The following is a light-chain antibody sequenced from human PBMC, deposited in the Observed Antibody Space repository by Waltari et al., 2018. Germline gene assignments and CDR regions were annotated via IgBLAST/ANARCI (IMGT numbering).Light chain of an antibody. CDR2: GAS. CDR3: QQYGSSPPYT. J-gene: IGKJ2*01. V-gene: IGKV3-20*01. Sequence: EIVLTQPPGTLALSPGERATLSCRARQSVNSNYLDWYQQKPCQAPRLLIYGASSRATGIPDRFSGSGSGTDFIFTISRLEPEDFAVYYCQQYGSSPPYTFGQGTKLEIK. CDR1: QSVNSNY.